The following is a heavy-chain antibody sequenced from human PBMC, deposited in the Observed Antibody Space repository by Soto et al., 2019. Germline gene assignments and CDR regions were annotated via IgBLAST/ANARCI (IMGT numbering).Heavy chain of an antibody. CDR2: IYWDDGK. J-gene: IGHJ1*01. V-gene: IGHV2-5*02. CDR3: AHSPAPRVYFQH. D-gene: IGHD3-10*01. Sequence: GSGPTLVNPTQTLTLTCVFSGFSLNTGGVTVGWVRQPPGKALEWVALIYWDDGKRYSPSLESRLTITKETSRNQVVLTMINVDPEDTATYFCAHSPAPRVYFQHWGEGTLVTVSS. CDR1: GFSLNTGGVT.